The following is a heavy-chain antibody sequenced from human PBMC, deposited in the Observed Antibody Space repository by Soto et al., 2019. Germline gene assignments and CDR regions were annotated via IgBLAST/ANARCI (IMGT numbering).Heavy chain of an antibody. CDR2: IRSKANSYAT. V-gene: IGHV3-73*01. Sequence: GGSLRLSCAASGFTFSGSAMHWVRQASGKGLEWVGRIRSKANSYATAYAASVKGRFTISRDDSKNTAYLQMNSLKTEDTAVYYCTYCSSTSCLTDAFDIWGQGTMVTVSS. CDR1: GFTFSGSA. CDR3: TYCSSTSCLTDAFDI. J-gene: IGHJ3*02. D-gene: IGHD2-2*01.